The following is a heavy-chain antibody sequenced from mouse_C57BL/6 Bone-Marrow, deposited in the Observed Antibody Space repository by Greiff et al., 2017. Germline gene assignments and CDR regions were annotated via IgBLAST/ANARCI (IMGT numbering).Heavy chain of an antibody. J-gene: IGHJ4*01. Sequence: QVQLKQPGAELVKPGASVKLSCKASGYTFTSYWMQWVKQRPGQGLEWIGEIDPSDSYTNYNQKFKGKATLTVDTSSSTAYMQLSSLTSEDSAVYYCARSGYYSNYSYAMDYWGQGTSVTVSS. V-gene: IGHV1-50*01. D-gene: IGHD2-5*01. CDR2: IDPSDSYT. CDR3: ARSGYYSNYSYAMDY. CDR1: GYTFTSYW.